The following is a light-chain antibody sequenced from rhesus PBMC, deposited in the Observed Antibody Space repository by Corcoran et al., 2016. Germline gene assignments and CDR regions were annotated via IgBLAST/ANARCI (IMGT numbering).Light chain of an antibody. CDR2: EVS. CDR3: MQALEFPFT. V-gene: IGKV2-104*02. CDR1: QSLLDSEDGNTY. J-gene: IGKJ3*01. Sequence: DIVMTQTPLSLPVTPGEPASISCRSSQSLLDSEDGNTYLDWYLQKPGQSPQLLIYEVSNRASGVPERFSGSGSDTDFTRKISRVEAEDVGVYYCMQALEFPFTFGPGTKLDIK.